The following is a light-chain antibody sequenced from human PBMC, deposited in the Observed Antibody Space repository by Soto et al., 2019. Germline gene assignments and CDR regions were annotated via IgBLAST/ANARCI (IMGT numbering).Light chain of an antibody. CDR1: SSDVGGYNY. CDR2: DVS. J-gene: IGLJ1*01. CDR3: SSYTSSSTGLYV. Sequence: QSALTQPASVSGSPGQSITISCTGTSSDVGGYNYVSWYQQHPGKAPKLMICDVSNRPSGVSNRFSGSKSGNTASLTISGLQAEDEADYYCSSYTSSSTGLYVFGTGTKVTVL. V-gene: IGLV2-14*01.